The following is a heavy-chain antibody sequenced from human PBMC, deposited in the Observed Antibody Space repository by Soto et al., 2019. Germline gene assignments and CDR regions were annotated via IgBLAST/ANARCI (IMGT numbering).Heavy chain of an antibody. D-gene: IGHD6-13*01. CDR1: GGTFSSYR. CDR2: IVPIYRTA. J-gene: IGHJ4*02. CDR3: ARDSGAKLSSS. V-gene: IGHV1-69*13. Sequence: ASVKVSSKASGGTFSSYRFNWVRQARGQGLEWLGGIVPIYRTADYAQKFQGRVTITADESTRTVYLELSSLKSQDTALYYCARDSGAKLSSSWGQGTLVTVSS.